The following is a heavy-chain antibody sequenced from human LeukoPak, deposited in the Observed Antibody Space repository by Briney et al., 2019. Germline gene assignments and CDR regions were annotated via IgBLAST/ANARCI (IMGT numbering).Heavy chain of an antibody. Sequence: PGGSLRLSCAASGFTFSSYWMSWVRQAPGKGLEWVSAISASGGSTYYADSVKGRFTISRDNSKSTLYLQMNSLRAEDTAVYYCASTYCSSASCYAENICYYYYMDVWGKGTTVTISS. CDR2: ISASGGST. D-gene: IGHD2-2*01. V-gene: IGHV3-23*01. CDR1: GFTFSSYW. CDR3: ASTYCSSASCYAENICYYYYMDV. J-gene: IGHJ6*03.